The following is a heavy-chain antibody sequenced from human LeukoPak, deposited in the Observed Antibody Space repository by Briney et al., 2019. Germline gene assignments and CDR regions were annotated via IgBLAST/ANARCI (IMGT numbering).Heavy chain of an antibody. CDR2: IIPIVGLA. J-gene: IGHJ2*01. V-gene: IGHV1-69*04. CDR1: GGTFSSYA. Sequence: SVKVSCKASGGTFSSYAINWVRQAPGQGLEWMGRIIPIVGLANYAQKFQGRFTITADKSTSTLSMELSSLRSEDTALYFCARVGDILGTSEWYFDVWGRGTLVSVS. D-gene: IGHD3-16*01. CDR3: ARVGDILGTSEWYFDV.